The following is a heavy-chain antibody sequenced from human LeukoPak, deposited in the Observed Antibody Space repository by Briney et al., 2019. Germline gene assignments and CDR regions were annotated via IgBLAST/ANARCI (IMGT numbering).Heavy chain of an antibody. CDR3: ARFYGGSAFDI. CDR1: GFTFSAYW. Sequence: QTGGSLRLSCAASGFTFSAYWMHWVRQAPGKGLVWVSRINSDGFSITYADSVKGRFTISRDNAKNTLYLQMNSLRAEDTAVYYCARFYGGSAFDIWGQGTMVTVSS. D-gene: IGHD3-16*01. CDR2: INSDGFSI. V-gene: IGHV3-74*01. J-gene: IGHJ3*02.